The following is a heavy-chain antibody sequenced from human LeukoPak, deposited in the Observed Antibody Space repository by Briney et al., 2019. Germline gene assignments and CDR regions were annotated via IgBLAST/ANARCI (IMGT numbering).Heavy chain of an antibody. V-gene: IGHV4-39*07. J-gene: IGHJ4*02. CDR1: GDSISRSTYY. D-gene: IGHD4-17*01. CDR3: ARVTYCDHLDY. CDR2: VYYGRSP. Sequence: SETLSLTCTVSGDSISRSTYYWAWIRQPPGKGLEWIGSVYYGRSPYFNPSLESRATISVDTSKNQFSLKLSSVTAADTAVYYCARVTYCDHLDYWGQGTLVTVSS.